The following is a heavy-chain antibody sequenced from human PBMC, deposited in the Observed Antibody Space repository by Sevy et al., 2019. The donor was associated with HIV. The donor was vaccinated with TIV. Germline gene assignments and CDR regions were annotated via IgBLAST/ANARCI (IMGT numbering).Heavy chain of an antibody. D-gene: IGHD3-3*01. J-gene: IGHJ4*02. CDR2: IYYSGST. CDR3: ARWYYDFWRGLRRLAAFDY. CDR1: GGSISSSSYY. V-gene: IGHV4-39*01. Sequence: SETLSLTCTVSGGSISSSSYYWGWIHQPPGKGLEWIGSIYYSGSTYYNPSLKSRVTISVDTSKNQFSLKLSSVTAADTAVYYCARWYYDFWRGLRRLAAFDYWGQGTLVTVSS.